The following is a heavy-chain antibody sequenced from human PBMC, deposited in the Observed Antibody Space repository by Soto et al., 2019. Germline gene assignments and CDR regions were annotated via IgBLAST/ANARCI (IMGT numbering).Heavy chain of an antibody. J-gene: IGHJ6*02. CDR1: GFTFTSSA. D-gene: IGHD4-17*01. CDR3: AADDYGDYYYGMDV. V-gene: IGHV1-58*01. Sequence: QMQLVQSVPEVKKPGTSVKVSCKASGFTFTSSAVQWVRQARGQRLEWIGWIVVGSGNTNYEQKFQERVTFTRDMSTSTAYMELSSLRSEDTAVYYCAADDYGDYYYGMDVWGQGTTVTVSS. CDR2: IVVGSGNT.